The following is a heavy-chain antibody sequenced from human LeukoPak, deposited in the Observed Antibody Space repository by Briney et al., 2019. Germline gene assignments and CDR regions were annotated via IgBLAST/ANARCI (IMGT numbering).Heavy chain of an antibody. CDR3: ASGITMVRGPTHFDY. J-gene: IGHJ4*02. CDR1: GFTFSSYS. Sequence: SGGSLRLSCAASGFTFSSYSMNWVRQAPGKGLEWVSSSSSSSSYRYYADSVKGRFTISRDNAKNSLYLQMNSLRAEDTAVYYCASGITMVRGPTHFDYWGQGTLVTVSS. D-gene: IGHD3-10*01. CDR2: SSSSSSYR. V-gene: IGHV3-21*01.